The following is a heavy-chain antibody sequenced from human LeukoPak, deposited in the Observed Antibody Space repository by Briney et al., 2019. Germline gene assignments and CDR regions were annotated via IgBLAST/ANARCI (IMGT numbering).Heavy chain of an antibody. Sequence: SETLSLTCTVFGGSISSSNYYWGWIRQPPGKGLEWIGSIYYSGNTYYNPSLKSRVSISVDTSKNQFSLKLSSVTAADTAVYYCARTTNYYDSSGYSVNYFDYWGQGTLVTVSS. V-gene: IGHV4-39*07. J-gene: IGHJ4*02. D-gene: IGHD3-22*01. CDR1: GGSISSSNYY. CDR2: IYYSGNT. CDR3: ARTTNYYDSSGYSVNYFDY.